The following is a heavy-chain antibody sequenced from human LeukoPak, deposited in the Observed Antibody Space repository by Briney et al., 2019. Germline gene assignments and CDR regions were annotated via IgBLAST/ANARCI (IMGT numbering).Heavy chain of an antibody. CDR3: AGRRVLNASFDY. J-gene: IGHJ4*02. D-gene: IGHD3-16*01. Sequence: GGSLRLSCAASGFTVSNNYMSWVRQAPGKGLEWVSVIYSGDNTYYVESVKDRFTISRDNSKNTLFLQMNRLRAEDTAVYYCAGRRVLNASFDYWGQGTLVTVSS. CDR1: GFTVSNNY. V-gene: IGHV3-66*02. CDR2: IYSGDNT.